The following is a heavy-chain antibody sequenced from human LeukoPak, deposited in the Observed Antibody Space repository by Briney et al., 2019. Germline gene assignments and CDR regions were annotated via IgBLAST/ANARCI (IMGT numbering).Heavy chain of an antibody. Sequence: GGSLSLSCAASGFTFSSYGMHWVRQAPGKGLEWVAVISYDGSNKYYADSVKGRFTISRDNSKNTLYLQMNSLRAEDTAVYYCLLSTTSLDYWGQGTLVTVSS. D-gene: IGHD4-11*01. CDR2: ISYDGSNK. CDR1: GFTFSSYG. V-gene: IGHV3-30*03. J-gene: IGHJ4*02. CDR3: LLSTTSLDY.